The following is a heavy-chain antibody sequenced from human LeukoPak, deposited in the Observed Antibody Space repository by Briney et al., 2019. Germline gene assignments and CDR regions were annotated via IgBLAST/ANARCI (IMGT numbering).Heavy chain of an antibody. V-gene: IGHV3-23*01. Sequence: PGGSLRLSCAASGFTFRNYAMSWVRQAPGKGLEWVSGISGSGGSTYYADSLKGRFIISRDNPKNTMYLQMNSLRAEDTAVYYCARDSHSSGLFDYWGQGTLVTVSS. CDR3: ARDSHSSGLFDY. CDR1: GFTFRNYA. J-gene: IGHJ4*02. D-gene: IGHD6-19*01. CDR2: ISGSGGST.